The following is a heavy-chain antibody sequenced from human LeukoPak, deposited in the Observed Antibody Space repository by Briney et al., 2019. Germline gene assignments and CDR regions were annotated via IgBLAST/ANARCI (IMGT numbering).Heavy chain of an antibody. D-gene: IGHD2-15*01. CDR3: ATTLGYCSGGSCLLPYYYYYMDV. CDR1: GGTISSYY. CDR2: IYYSGST. V-gene: IGHV4-59*01. Sequence: SETLSLTCTVSGGTISSYYWSCIRQPPGKGLEWIWYIYYSGSTNYNPSLKSRVTISVDTSKNQFSLKLSSVTAADTAVYYCATTLGYCSGGSCLLPYYYYYMDVWGKGTTVTVSS. J-gene: IGHJ6*03.